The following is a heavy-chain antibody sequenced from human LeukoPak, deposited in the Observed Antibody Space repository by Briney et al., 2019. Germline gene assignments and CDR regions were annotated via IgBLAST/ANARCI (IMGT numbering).Heavy chain of an antibody. D-gene: IGHD3-10*01. V-gene: IGHV1-69*05. CDR1: GGTFSSYA. Sequence: SVKASCKASGGTFSSYAISWVRQAPGQGLEWMGGIIPIFGTANYAQKFQGRVTITTDESTSTAYMELSSLRSEDTPVYYCARDDLPYYGSGRSFDYWGQGTLVTVSS. J-gene: IGHJ4*02. CDR2: IIPIFGTA. CDR3: ARDDLPYYGSGRSFDY.